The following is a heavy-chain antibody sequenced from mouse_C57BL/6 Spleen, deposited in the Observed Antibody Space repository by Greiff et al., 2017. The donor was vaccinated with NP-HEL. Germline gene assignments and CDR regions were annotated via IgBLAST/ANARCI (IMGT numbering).Heavy chain of an antibody. D-gene: IGHD2-1*01. CDR1: GYTFTSYW. CDR2: IHPNSGST. J-gene: IGHJ2*01. V-gene: IGHV1-64*01. Sequence: QVQLQQPGAELVKPGASVKLSCKASGYTFTSYWMHWVKQRPGQGLEWIGMIHPNSGSTHYNEKFKSKATLTVDKSSSTAYMQLSSLTSEDSAVYYCARRGGNYPYYFDYWGQGTTLTVSS. CDR3: ARRGGNYPYYFDY.